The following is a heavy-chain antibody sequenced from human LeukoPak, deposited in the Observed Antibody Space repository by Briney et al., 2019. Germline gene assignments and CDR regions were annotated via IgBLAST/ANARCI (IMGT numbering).Heavy chain of an antibody. CDR1: GGSISSYY. Sequence: SETLSLTCTVSGGSISSYYWSWIRQPPGKGLEWIGYIYYSGSTNYNPSLKSRVTISVDTSKNQFSLNLSSVTAADTAVYYCARVNINNWHSCDYWGQGTLVTVSS. V-gene: IGHV4-59*12. D-gene: IGHD1-1*01. CDR3: ARVNINNWHSCDY. J-gene: IGHJ4*02. CDR2: IYYSGST.